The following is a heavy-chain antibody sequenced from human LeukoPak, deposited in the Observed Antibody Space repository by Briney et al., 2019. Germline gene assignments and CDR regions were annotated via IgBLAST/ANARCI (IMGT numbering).Heavy chain of an antibody. CDR1: GFTFSSYS. CDR3: ARDWGYQLLFGWSIDY. CDR2: ISSSSSYI. Sequence: GGSLRLFCAASGFTFSSYSMNWVRQAPGKGLEWVSSISSSSSYIYYADSVKGRFTFSRDNAKNSLYLQMNSLRAEDTAVYYCARDWGYQLLFGWSIDYCGQGTLVTVSS. D-gene: IGHD2-2*01. V-gene: IGHV3-21*01. J-gene: IGHJ4*02.